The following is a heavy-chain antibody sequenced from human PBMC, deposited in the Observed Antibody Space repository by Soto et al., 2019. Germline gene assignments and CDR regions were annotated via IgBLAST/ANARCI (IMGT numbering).Heavy chain of an antibody. CDR3: ARTPETRDWLDP. CDR2: IYYIGAY. D-gene: IGHD1-7*01. V-gene: IGHV4-59*02. CDR1: GASVSSYY. Sequence: QVQLQQSGPGLVRPSETLSPSCSVSGASVSSYYWSWVRQPPGKGLEWIGYIYYIGAYNYNPSLKSRVTISVDTSKNQFSLKLTSVTAADTAVYYCARTPETRDWLDPWGQGTLVTVSS. J-gene: IGHJ5*02.